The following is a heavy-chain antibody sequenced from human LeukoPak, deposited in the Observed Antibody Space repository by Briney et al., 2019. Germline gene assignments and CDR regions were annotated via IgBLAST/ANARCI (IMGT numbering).Heavy chain of an antibody. Sequence: GGSRRPSWAASGPTSGGSATHWVRQPSGKGREWVGRIRSKANSYATAYAASMKGRFTISRDDSKDTAYLQMNSLKTEDTAVYYCTRLRRTTVVNDYWGQGTLVTVSS. CDR2: IRSKANSYAT. D-gene: IGHD4-23*01. V-gene: IGHV3-73*01. CDR3: TRLRRTTVVNDY. CDR1: GPTSGGSA. J-gene: IGHJ4*02.